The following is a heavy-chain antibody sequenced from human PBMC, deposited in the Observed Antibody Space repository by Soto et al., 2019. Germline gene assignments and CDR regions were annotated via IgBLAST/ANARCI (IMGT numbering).Heavy chain of an antibody. J-gene: IGHJ6*02. Sequence: QLQLQESGSGLVKSSQTLSLNCAVSGGSISTSDYSWSWIRQPPGRALEWIGSIYHTRATHYITSIKRRLTMSLEKCKNSFSVVLNAVTAADAALYYCVRERTIFRVARGGGVDVWGQGTTVTVSS. CDR3: VRERTIFRVARGGGVDV. CDR2: IYHTRAT. D-gene: IGHD3-3*01. CDR1: GGSISTSDYS. V-gene: IGHV4-30-2*01.